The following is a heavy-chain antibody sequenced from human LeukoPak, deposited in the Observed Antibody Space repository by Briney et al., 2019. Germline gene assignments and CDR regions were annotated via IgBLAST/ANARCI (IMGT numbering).Heavy chain of an antibody. CDR1: GFTFSNYC. J-gene: IGHJ4*02. Sequence: GGSLRLSCAASGFTFSNYCMHWVREIPGEGRVWVSRICLDGTVTNYADSVKGRFTISRDNAKNTVFMHMNSLRADDTAVYYCGRDFRSADYWGQGILVTVSS. V-gene: IGHV3-74*01. CDR3: GRDFRSADY. CDR2: ICLDGTVT.